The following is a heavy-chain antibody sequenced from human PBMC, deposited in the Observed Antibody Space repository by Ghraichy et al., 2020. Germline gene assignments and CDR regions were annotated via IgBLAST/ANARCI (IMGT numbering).Heavy chain of an antibody. V-gene: IGHV1-69*13. Sequence: SVKVSCKASGGTFSRYALDWVRQAPGQGLEWMGGVIPIFGTTNYAQKFQGRVTITADESTSTAYMELSSLRSEDTAVYYCARDGHCRGGTCYYGGMDVWGQGPTVTVSS. CDR2: VIPIFGTT. D-gene: IGHD2-15*01. J-gene: IGHJ6*02. CDR1: GGTFSRYA. CDR3: ARDGHCRGGTCYYGGMDV.